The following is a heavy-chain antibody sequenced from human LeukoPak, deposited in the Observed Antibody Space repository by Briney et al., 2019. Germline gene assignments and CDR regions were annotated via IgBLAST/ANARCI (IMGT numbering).Heavy chain of an antibody. V-gene: IGHV4-39*07. CDR3: ARRDIVATIRI. Sequence: SETLSLTCSVSGGTISSSNYYWAWIRQPPGKGLEWIGSIYYSGSTYYNPSLKSRLSISVDTSKNQFSLKLSSVTAADTAVYYCARRDIVATIRIWGQGTLVTVSS. CDR2: IYYSGST. D-gene: IGHD5-12*01. CDR1: GGTISSSNYY. J-gene: IGHJ4*02.